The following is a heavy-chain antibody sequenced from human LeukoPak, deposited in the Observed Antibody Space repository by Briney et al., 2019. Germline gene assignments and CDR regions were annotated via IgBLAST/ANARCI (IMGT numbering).Heavy chain of an antibody. CDR3: TTVSNNGP. CDR2: IKSKTNGATI. V-gene: IGHV3-15*01. J-gene: IGHJ5*02. Sequence: TTGGSLRLSCAASGFTFSNAWMTWVRQSPGKGLEWVGRIKSKTNGATIDYAAPVKGRFTISRDDSKNTLYLQMNSLKTEDTAVYYCTTVSNNGPWGQGTLVTVSS. CDR1: GFTFSNAW. D-gene: IGHD2/OR15-2a*01.